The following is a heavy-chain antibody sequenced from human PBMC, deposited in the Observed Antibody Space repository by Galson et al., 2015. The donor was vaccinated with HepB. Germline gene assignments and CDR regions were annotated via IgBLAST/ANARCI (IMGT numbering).Heavy chain of an antibody. J-gene: IGHJ3*02. CDR2: IYYSGST. V-gene: IGHV4-39*01. Sequence: SETLSLTCTVSGGSISSSSYYWGWIRQPPGKGLEWIGSIYYSGSTYYNPSLKSRVTISVDTSKNQFSLKLSSVTAADTAVYYCAKTMYNTYYYAQPPYAFDIWGQGTMVTVSS. D-gene: IGHD3-10*01. CDR3: AKTMYNTYYYAQPPYAFDI. CDR1: GGSISSSSYY.